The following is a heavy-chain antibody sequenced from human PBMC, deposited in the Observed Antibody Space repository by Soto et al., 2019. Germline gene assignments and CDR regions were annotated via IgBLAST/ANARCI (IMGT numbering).Heavy chain of an antibody. D-gene: IGHD3-16*01. V-gene: IGHV3-23*01. CDR3: AKGGPFTGGFDP. CDR1: GLTLRSYA. CDR2: ISGRSGVP. Sequence: EGQLLQSGGDLVQPGGSLRLSCAGSGLTLRSYAMTWIRQTPEKGLEWVSTISGRSGVPSYADSVNGRFTVSRDNSKNTLYLQMNSLRPDDPAIYYRAKGGPFTGGFDPWGQGTLVTVAS. J-gene: IGHJ5*02.